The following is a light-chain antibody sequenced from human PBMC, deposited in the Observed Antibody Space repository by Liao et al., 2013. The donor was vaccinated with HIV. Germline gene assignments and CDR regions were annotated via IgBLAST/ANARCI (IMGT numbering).Light chain of an antibody. CDR2: KDS. CDR1: NIGSKS. V-gene: IGLV3-25*03. Sequence: SYVLTQPPSVSVAPGKTATITCGGNNIGSKSVHWYQQKPGQAPVVVIKKDSERSSRIPERFSGSSSGTTVTLTISGVQAEDEADYYCQSADSSGTYREVFGGGTKLTVL. J-gene: IGLJ3*02. CDR3: QSADSSGTYREV.